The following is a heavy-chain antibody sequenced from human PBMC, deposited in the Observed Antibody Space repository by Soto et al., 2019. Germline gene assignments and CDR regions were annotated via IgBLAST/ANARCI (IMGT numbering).Heavy chain of an antibody. CDR1: GFTFSSYA. CDR2: ISYDGSNK. V-gene: IGHV3-30-3*01. CDR3: ARDKIVLAAEMDAFDI. J-gene: IGHJ3*02. D-gene: IGHD3-3*02. Sequence: QVQLVESGGGVVQPGRSLRLSCAASGFTFSSYAMHWVRQAPGKGLEWVAVISYDGSNKYYADSVKGRFTISRDNSKNTLYLQMNSLRAEDTAVYYCARDKIVLAAEMDAFDIWGQGTMVTVSS.